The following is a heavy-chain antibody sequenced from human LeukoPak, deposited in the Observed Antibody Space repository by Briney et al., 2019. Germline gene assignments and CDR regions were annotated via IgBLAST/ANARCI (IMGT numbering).Heavy chain of an antibody. CDR3: ARGTDAGDY. J-gene: IGHJ4*02. V-gene: IGHV3-21*04. D-gene: IGHD3-10*01. CDR2: ISSSSSNI. Sequence: GGSLRLSCAASGFTFSTYNMNWVRQAPGKGLEWVSSISSSSSNIYYADSVKGRFTISRDNAKNSLYLQMNSLRAEDTAVYYCARGTDAGDYWGQGTLVTVSS. CDR1: GFTFSTYN.